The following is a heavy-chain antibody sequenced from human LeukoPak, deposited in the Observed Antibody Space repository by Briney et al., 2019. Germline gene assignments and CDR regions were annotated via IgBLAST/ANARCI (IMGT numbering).Heavy chain of an antibody. V-gene: IGHV4-38-2*01. CDR1: GYSISSGYY. Sequence: PSETLSLTCAVSGYSISSGYYWGWIRQPPGKGLEWIGSIYHSGSTYYNPSLKSRVTISVDTSKNQFSLKLSSVTAADTAVYYCASHPRPDRVDYWGQGTLVTVSS. J-gene: IGHJ4*02. CDR2: IYHSGST. CDR3: ASHPRPDRVDY. D-gene: IGHD3-3*01.